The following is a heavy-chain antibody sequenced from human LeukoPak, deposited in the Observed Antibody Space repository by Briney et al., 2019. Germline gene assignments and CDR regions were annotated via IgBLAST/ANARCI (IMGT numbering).Heavy chain of an antibody. CDR2: IYSSGST. CDR3: ARRSWYVDY. J-gene: IGHJ4*02. D-gene: IGHD3-10*01. CDR1: GGSLSSVY. Sequence: SETLSLTCTVSGGSLSSVYWSWIRQPPGKGLEWIGYIYSSGSTSYNPSLESRVTISEDTSKNQFALKLRSVTAADTAVYYCARRSWYVDYWGQGTLVTVSS. V-gene: IGHV4-59*08.